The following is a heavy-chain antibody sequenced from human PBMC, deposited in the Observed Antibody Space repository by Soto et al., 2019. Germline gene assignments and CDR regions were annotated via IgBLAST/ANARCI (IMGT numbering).Heavy chain of an antibody. CDR1: GGSIRSGGYY. CDR3: ARVRLMATAGTARHYFGLDV. CDR2: IYYSGNT. V-gene: IGHV4-31*03. J-gene: IGHJ6*02. D-gene: IGHD5-18*01. Sequence: SETLSLTCTVSGGSIRSGGYYWGWVRQNPRKGLEWIGNIYYSGNTYYNPSLKSRLTISVDTSKNQFALNLSSGTAADTAVYYCARVRLMATAGTARHYFGLDVWGQGTTVTVSS.